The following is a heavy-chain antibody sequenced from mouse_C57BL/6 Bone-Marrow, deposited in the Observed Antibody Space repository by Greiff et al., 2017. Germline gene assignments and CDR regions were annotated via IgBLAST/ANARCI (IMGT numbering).Heavy chain of an antibody. CDR2: ISSGGSYT. CDR3: ARSTIYYYAMDY. Sequence: EVKLVESGGDLVKPGGSLKLSCAASGYTFSSYGMSWVRQTPDKGLEWVATISSGGSYTYYTDNLKGRSTISRDNAKNTLYLQMSSLKSEDTAMYYCARSTIYYYAMDYWGQGTSVTVSS. CDR1: GYTFSSYG. D-gene: IGHD2-1*01. J-gene: IGHJ4*01. V-gene: IGHV5-6*01.